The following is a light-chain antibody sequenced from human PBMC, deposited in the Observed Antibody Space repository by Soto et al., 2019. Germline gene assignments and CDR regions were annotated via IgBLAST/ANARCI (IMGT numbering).Light chain of an antibody. CDR2: EVI. Sequence: QSVLAQPASVSGSPGQAMTVSCSVTSSDIGAHNFVSWYQQHPGKAPKLIIYEVINRPSGVSDRFSGSKSGNTASLTISGLQSEDEADYYCNSYTTSNTFVFGSGTKVTVL. CDR3: NSYTTSNTFV. CDR1: SSDIGAHNF. V-gene: IGLV2-14*03. J-gene: IGLJ1*01.